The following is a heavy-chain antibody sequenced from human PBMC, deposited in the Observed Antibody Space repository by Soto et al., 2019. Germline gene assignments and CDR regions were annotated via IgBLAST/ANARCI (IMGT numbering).Heavy chain of an antibody. Sequence: AASVKVSCKASGGTFSSYTISWVRQAPGQGLEWMGRIIPILGIANYAQKFQGRVTITADKSTSTAYMELSSLRSEDTAVYYCADGESVARYYHDSSGLGPGGSWGQGTLVTVSS. J-gene: IGHJ5*02. V-gene: IGHV1-69*02. CDR1: GGTFSSYT. D-gene: IGHD3-22*01. CDR2: IIPILGIA. CDR3: ADGESVARYYHDSSGLGPGGS.